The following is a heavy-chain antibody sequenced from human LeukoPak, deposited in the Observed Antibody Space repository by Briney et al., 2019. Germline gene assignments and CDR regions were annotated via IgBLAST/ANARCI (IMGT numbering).Heavy chain of an antibody. CDR2: INHTGST. CDR3: ARVGIHEMWLAFDY. D-gene: IGHD5-18*01. CDR1: GGSFIGYY. Sequence: SEALSLTCAVYGGSFIGYYWSWIRQPPGKGLEWIGEINHTGSTNYNPSLTSRVTISVDTSKTQLFLKLNSVTAAATAVHYCARVGIHEMWLAFDYWGQGTLVTVSS. V-gene: IGHV4-34*01. J-gene: IGHJ4*02.